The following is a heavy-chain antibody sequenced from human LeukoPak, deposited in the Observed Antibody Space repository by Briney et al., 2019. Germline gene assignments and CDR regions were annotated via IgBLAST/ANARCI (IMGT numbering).Heavy chain of an antibody. CDR3: TTDVDYYGSGSYLSVDY. D-gene: IGHD3-10*01. V-gene: IGHV3-15*01. CDR1: GFTFSNAW. J-gene: IGHJ4*02. Sequence: GGSPRLSCAASGFTFSNAWMSWVRQAPGKGLEWVGRIKSKTDGGTTDYAAPVKGRFTISRDDSKNTPYLQMNSLKTEDTAVYYCTTDVDYYGSGSYLSVDYWGQGTLVTVSS. CDR2: IKSKTDGGTT.